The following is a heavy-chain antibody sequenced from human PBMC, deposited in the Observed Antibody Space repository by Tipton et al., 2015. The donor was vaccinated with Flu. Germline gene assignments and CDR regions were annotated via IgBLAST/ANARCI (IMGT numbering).Heavy chain of an antibody. D-gene: IGHD3-3*01. V-gene: IGHV4-59*02. Sequence: TLSLTCTVSGCSVSSNYWIWIRQFPGKGLEWIGFIFYRGTTNYNPSLKSRVSISSDTSKNEFSLKLTSVTAADTAVYYCARELRFLEGSMDVWGQGATVTVSS. CDR3: ARELRFLEGSMDV. CDR2: IFYRGTT. J-gene: IGHJ6*02. CDR1: GCSVSSNY.